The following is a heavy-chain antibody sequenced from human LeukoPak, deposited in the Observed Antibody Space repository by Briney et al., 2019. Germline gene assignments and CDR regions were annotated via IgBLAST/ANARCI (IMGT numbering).Heavy chain of an antibody. CDR1: GGSISSYY. D-gene: IGHD6-13*01. V-gene: IGHV4-59*01. Sequence: SETLSLTCTVSGGSISSYYWSWIRQPPGRGLEWIGYIYYSGSTNYNPSLKSRVTISVDTSKNQFSLKLSSVTAADTAVYYCARDLRIAAAATYYFDYWGQGTLVTVSS. CDR2: IYYSGST. CDR3: ARDLRIAAAATYYFDY. J-gene: IGHJ4*02.